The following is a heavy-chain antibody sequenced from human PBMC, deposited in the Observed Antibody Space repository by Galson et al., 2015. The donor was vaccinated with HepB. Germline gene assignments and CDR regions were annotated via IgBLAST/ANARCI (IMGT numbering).Heavy chain of an antibody. Sequence: ETLSLTCTVSGGSISSYYWSWIRQPPGKGLEWIGYIYYSGSTNYNPSLKSRVTISVDTSKNQFSLKLSSVTAADTAVYYCARHGSQGSGSYINWFDPWGQGTLVTVSS. V-gene: IGHV4-59*08. CDR2: IYYSGST. D-gene: IGHD3-10*01. J-gene: IGHJ5*02. CDR3: ARHGSQGSGSYINWFDP. CDR1: GGSISSYY.